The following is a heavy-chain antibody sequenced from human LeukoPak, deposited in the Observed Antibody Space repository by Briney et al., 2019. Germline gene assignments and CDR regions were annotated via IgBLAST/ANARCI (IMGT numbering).Heavy chain of an antibody. D-gene: IGHD6-19*01. CDR3: ARRRGGGVEQSIYFDY. V-gene: IGHV1-69*13. CDR2: IIPIFGTA. Sequence: ASVKVSCKASGGTFSSYAISWVRQAPGQGLEWMGGIIPIFGTANYAQKFQGRVTITADESTSTAYMELSSLRSEDTAVYYCARRRGGGVEQSIYFDYWGQGTLVTVSS. J-gene: IGHJ4*02. CDR1: GGTFSSYA.